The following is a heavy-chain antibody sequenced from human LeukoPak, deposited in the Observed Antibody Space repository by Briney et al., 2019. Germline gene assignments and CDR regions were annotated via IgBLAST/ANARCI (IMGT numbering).Heavy chain of an antibody. V-gene: IGHV4-39*01. CDR1: GDSISSSPYY. Sequence: PSESLSLTCTVSGDSISSSPYYWGWIRQPPGKGLEWIGTIYYRGSTYSNPSLNSRVTISLDTSKNQFSLRLRSVTAADTALYYCARHYLSDGILSTFDPWGQGTLVTVSS. J-gene: IGHJ5*02. D-gene: IGHD2-2*01. CDR2: IYYRGST. CDR3: ARHYLSDGILSTFDP.